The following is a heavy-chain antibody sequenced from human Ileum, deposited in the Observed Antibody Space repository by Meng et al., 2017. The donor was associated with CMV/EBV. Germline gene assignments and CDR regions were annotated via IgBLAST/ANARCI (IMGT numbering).Heavy chain of an antibody. CDR3: ARARGYCSSTSCRYYFDY. Sequence: GESLKISCAASGFTFSSYWMSWVRQAPGKGLEWVSSISSSSSYIYYADSVKGRFTISRDNAKNSLYLQMNSLRAEDTAVYYCARARGYCSSTSCRYYFDYWGQGTLVTVSS. V-gene: IGHV3-21*01. CDR2: ISSSSSYI. J-gene: IGHJ4*02. D-gene: IGHD2-2*01. CDR1: GFTFSSYW.